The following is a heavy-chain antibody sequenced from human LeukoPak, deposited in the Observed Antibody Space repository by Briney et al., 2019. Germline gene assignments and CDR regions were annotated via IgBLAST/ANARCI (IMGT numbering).Heavy chain of an antibody. J-gene: IGHJ6*03. CDR2: IYVTGST. CDR3: ARHIGGGIEDMDV. D-gene: IGHD3-16*02. CDR1: GGSIGTYF. V-gene: IGHV4-59*08. Sequence: SETLSLTCIVSGGSIGTYFWSWIRQSPGKGLEWIGYIYVTGSTRYNPYLQSRVTISVDTSRNQFFLKMSSVTAADTAVYYCARHIGGGIEDMDVWGTGTKVTVSS.